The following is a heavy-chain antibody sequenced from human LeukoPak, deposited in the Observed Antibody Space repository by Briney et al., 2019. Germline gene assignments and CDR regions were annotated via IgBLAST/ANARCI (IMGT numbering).Heavy chain of an antibody. D-gene: IGHD6-6*01. CDR3: ARGVVRSSSAGPLDY. CDR2: ISAYNGNT. V-gene: IGHV1-18*01. J-gene: IGHJ4*02. Sequence: ASVKVSCKASGYTFTSYGISWVRQAPGQGLEWMGWISAYNGNTNYAQKLQGRVTMTTDTSTSTAYMELRSLRSDDTAVYYCARGVVRSSSAGPLDYWGQGTLVTVSS. CDR1: GYTFTSYG.